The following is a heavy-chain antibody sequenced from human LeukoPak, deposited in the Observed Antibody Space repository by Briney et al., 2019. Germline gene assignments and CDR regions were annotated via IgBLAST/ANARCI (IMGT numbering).Heavy chain of an antibody. CDR1: GGSISSSSYY. CDR2: IYTSGST. J-gene: IGHJ4*02. D-gene: IGHD1-26*01. V-gene: IGHV4-61*02. Sequence: PSETLSLTCTVSGGSISSSSYYWGWIRQPAGKGLEWIGRIYTSGSTNYNPSLKSRVTMSVDTSKNQFSLKLNSVTAADTAVYYCARQEGGIVGPYWGQGTLVTVSS. CDR3: ARQEGGIVGPY.